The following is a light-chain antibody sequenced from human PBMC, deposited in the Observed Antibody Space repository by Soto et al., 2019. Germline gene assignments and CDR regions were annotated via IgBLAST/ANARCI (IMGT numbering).Light chain of an antibody. CDR1: QSVSSN. CDR2: GAS. V-gene: IGKV3-15*01. Sequence: EIVMTQCPASLSVSPGERATLSCRASQSVSSNLAWYQQKPGQAPRLLIYGASTRATGIPARFSGSGSGTEFTLTISSLQSEDFAVYYCQQYNNLPTFGQGTQLEIK. CDR3: QQYNNLPT. J-gene: IGKJ5*01.